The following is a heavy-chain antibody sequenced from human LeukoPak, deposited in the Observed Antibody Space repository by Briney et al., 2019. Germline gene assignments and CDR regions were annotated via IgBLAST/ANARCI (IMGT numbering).Heavy chain of an antibody. CDR1: GFTFSSYG. Sequence: GRSLRLSCAASGFTFSSYGMHWVRQAPGKGLEWVAVISYDGSSKYYADSVKGRFTISRDNSKNTLYLQMNSLRAEDTAVYYCAKLTTSWGQGTLVTVSS. J-gene: IGHJ4*02. CDR3: AKLTTS. V-gene: IGHV3-30*18. CDR2: ISYDGSSK. D-gene: IGHD4-11*01.